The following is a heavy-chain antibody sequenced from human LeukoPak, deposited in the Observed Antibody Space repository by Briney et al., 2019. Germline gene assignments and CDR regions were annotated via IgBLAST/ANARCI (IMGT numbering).Heavy chain of an antibody. Sequence: PGRSLRLSCAASGFTFSSYAMHWVRQAPGKGLEWVAVISYDGSNKYYADSVKGRFTISRDNSKNTLYLQMNSLRAEDTAVYYCARGDYGDRGYFDYWGQGTLVTVSS. D-gene: IGHD4-17*01. J-gene: IGHJ4*02. CDR1: GFTFSSYA. V-gene: IGHV3-30*04. CDR3: ARGDYGDRGYFDY. CDR2: ISYDGSNK.